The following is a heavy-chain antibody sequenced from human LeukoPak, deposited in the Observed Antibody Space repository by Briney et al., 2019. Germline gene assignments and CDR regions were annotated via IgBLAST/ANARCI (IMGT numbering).Heavy chain of an antibody. D-gene: IGHD4-23*01. CDR2: INPNSGGT. J-gene: IGHJ6*03. V-gene: IGHV1-2*02. Sequence: ASVTVSCMASRYTFTHYHMHWVRQAPGQGLAGMGWINPNSGGTNYAQKFQGRVTMTRDTSISTAYMGLSRLRSDDTAVYYCARDMTTVVYYYYMDGWGKGTTVTVSS. CDR3: ARDMTTVVYYYYMDG. CDR1: RYTFTHYH.